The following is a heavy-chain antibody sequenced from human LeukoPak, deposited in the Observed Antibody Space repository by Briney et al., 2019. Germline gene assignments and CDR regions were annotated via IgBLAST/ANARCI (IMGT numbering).Heavy chain of an antibody. V-gene: IGHV3-30*18. Sequence: GGSLRLSCAASGFTFSSYGMHWVRQAPGKGLEWVAVISYDGSNKYYADSVKGRFTISRDNSKNTLYLQMNSLRAEDTAVYYCAKDMREVVVAATAFDYWGQGTLVTVSS. CDR1: GFTFSSYG. CDR2: ISYDGSNK. D-gene: IGHD2-15*01. CDR3: AKDMREVVVAATAFDY. J-gene: IGHJ4*02.